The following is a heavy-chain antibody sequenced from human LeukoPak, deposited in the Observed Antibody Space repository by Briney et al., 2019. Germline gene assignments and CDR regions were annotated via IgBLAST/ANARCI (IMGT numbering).Heavy chain of an antibody. CDR2: IYSSGST. CDR3: ARSGGSSSGSLGLWYSDI. CDR1: GGSINSYY. J-gene: IGHJ3*02. D-gene: IGHD6-19*01. V-gene: IGHV4-4*07. Sequence: SETLSLTCTVSGGSINSYYWSWIRQPAGKGLEWIGHIYSSGSTDYNPSLKSRVSMSVDTSKSQFSLKLSSATAADTAVYYCARSGGSSSGSLGLWYSDIWGQGTMVTVSS.